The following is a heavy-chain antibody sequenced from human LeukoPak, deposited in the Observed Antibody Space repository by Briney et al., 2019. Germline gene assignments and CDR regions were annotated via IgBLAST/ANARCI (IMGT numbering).Heavy chain of an antibody. CDR1: GFTFSIYA. CDR3: AKGLGTISLVTPLGY. CDR2: ISANAGGT. D-gene: IGHD4-23*01. J-gene: IGHJ4*02. Sequence: GGSLRLSCAASGFTFSIYAMNWVRQAPGKGLEWVSVISANAGGTYYADSVKGRFAISGDNSKNTLYLQMDSLRAEDTAVYYCAKGLGTISLVTPLGYWGQGTLVTVSS. V-gene: IGHV3-23*01.